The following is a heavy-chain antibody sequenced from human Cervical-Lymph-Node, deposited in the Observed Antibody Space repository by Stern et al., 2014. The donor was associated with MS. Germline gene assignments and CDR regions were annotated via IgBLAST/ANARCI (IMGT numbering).Heavy chain of an antibody. Sequence: VQLEDSGAEVKKPGASGQVSCKASGYTFTSYYMHWVRQAPGQGLEWMGISNPSGGNTRYAQKFQGRVTMTRDTSTSTVYMELSSLRSEDTAVYYCAREVAGHRLGMMDVWGQGTTVTVSS. V-gene: IGHV1-46*01. CDR2: SNPSGGNT. J-gene: IGHJ6*02. CDR3: AREVAGHRLGMMDV. D-gene: IGHD6-19*01. CDR1: GYTFTSYY.